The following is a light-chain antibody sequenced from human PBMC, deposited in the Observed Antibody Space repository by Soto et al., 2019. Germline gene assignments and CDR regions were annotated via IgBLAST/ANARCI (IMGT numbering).Light chain of an antibody. CDR3: QQTQSFPLT. V-gene: IGKV1-39*01. J-gene: IGKJ4*01. Sequence: LQMTQSPSSLSASVGDRVTITCRASQNINSYLNWYQQKPGQSPRLLIYTASILQTGVPSGFSGSGSGTDFTLTISSLQTEDSATYYCQQTQSFPLTFGGGTKV. CDR1: QNINSY. CDR2: TAS.